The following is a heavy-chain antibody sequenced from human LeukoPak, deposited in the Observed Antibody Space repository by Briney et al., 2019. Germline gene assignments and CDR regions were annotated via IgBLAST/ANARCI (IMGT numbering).Heavy chain of an antibody. CDR3: ARHETYYYGSGSLGSIAPSYWFDP. J-gene: IGHJ5*02. D-gene: IGHD3-10*01. CDR1: GDSINNGGLS. Sequence: PSETLSLTCTVSGDSINNGGLSWNWIRQSAGKGLEWIGRISGSGSASYNPSLKSRITISADTSKGQFSLKMTSVTAADTAVYYCARHETYYYGSGSLGSIAPSYWFDPWGQGTLVTVSS. V-gene: IGHV4-61*02. CDR2: ISGSGSA.